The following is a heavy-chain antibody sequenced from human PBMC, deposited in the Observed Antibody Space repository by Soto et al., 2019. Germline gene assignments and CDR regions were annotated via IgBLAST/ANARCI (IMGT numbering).Heavy chain of an antibody. D-gene: IGHD2-15*01. CDR1: GFTFSSYA. Sequence: GGSLRLSCAASGFTFSSYAMHWVRQAPGKGLEWVAVISYDGSNKYYADSVKGRFTISRDNSKNTLYLQMNSLRAEDTAVYYCARDPKKRYCSGGSCSKTAIDYYYYGMDVWGQGTTVTVSS. J-gene: IGHJ6*02. CDR3: ARDPKKRYCSGGSCSKTAIDYYYYGMDV. V-gene: IGHV3-30-3*01. CDR2: ISYDGSNK.